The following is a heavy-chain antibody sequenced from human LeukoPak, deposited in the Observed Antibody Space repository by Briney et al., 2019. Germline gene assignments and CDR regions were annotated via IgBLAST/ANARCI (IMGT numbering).Heavy chain of an antibody. V-gene: IGHV4-30-4*01. Sequence: SETLSLTGTVSGGSISSGDYYWSWIRQPPGKGLEWIGYIYYSGSTYYNPSLKSRVTISVDTSKNQFSLKLSSVTAADTAVYYCARGINCGGDCYIFDYWGQGTLVTVSS. CDR3: ARGINCGGDCYIFDY. D-gene: IGHD2-21*02. CDR2: IYYSGST. CDR1: GGSISSGDYY. J-gene: IGHJ4*02.